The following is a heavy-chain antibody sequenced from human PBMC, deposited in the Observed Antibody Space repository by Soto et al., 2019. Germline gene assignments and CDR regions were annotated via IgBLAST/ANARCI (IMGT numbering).Heavy chain of an antibody. V-gene: IGHV3-64*01. Sequence: GGSLRLSCAASGFTFSSYAMHWVRQAPGKGLEYVSAISSNGGSTYYANSVKGRFTISRDNSKNTLYLQMGSLRAEDMAVYYCARDRESIAAQDYYYYYMDVWGKGTTVTVSS. CDR2: ISSNGGST. CDR3: ARDRESIAAQDYYYYYMDV. D-gene: IGHD6-6*01. J-gene: IGHJ6*03. CDR1: GFTFSSYA.